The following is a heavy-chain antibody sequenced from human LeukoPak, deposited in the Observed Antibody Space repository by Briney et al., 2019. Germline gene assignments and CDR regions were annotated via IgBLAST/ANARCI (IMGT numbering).Heavy chain of an antibody. Sequence: QAGGSLRLSCAASHFTFTTYWMSWVRQAPGKGLEWVANIKPDGSEKYYVDSVKGRFTISRDNAKNSLYMQMNSLRAEDTAVYYCARVMVRGEFSFDYWGQGTLVTVSS. V-gene: IGHV3-7*03. CDR1: HFTFTTYW. D-gene: IGHD3-10*01. J-gene: IGHJ4*02. CDR2: IKPDGSEK. CDR3: ARVMVRGEFSFDY.